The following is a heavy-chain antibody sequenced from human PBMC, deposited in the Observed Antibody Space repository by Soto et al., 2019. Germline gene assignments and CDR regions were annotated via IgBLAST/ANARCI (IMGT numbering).Heavy chain of an antibody. CDR3: ARAACSSTSCYNYYAYGMDV. Sequence: ASVKVSCKASGYTFTTYSMPWVRQAPGQRLEWMGWIHAGNGNTEHSQKFQGRVTITRDTSASTAYLELGSLRSEDTAVYYCARAACSSTSCYNYYAYGMDVWGQGTAVTVSS. D-gene: IGHD2-2*01. CDR1: GYTFTTYS. CDR2: IHAGNGNT. V-gene: IGHV1-3*01. J-gene: IGHJ6*02.